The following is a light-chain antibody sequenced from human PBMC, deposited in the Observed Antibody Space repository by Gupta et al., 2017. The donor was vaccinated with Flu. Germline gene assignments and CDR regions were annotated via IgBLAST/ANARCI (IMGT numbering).Light chain of an antibody. J-gene: IGKJ2*03. V-gene: IGKV4-1*01. CDR1: QSVLYSSNNKNY. Sequence: DIVMTQSPDSLAVALGERVTINCRSSQSVLYSSNNKNYLAWYQQRPGQPPKLLIYWASTRESGVSDRFSGSGSGTDFTLTTSSLQAEDVAVYYCQEYYSTPPYSFGQGTKLEIK. CDR2: WAS. CDR3: QEYYSTPPYS.